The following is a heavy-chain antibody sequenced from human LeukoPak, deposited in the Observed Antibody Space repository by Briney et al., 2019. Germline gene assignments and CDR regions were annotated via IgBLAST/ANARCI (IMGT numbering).Heavy chain of an antibody. CDR2: IYNSVST. CDR3: ARGAGRGYFYMDV. CDR1: GVPISIYY. D-gene: IGHD1-26*01. V-gene: IGHV4-59*01. J-gene: IGHJ6*03. Sequence: SETLSLTCTVSGVPISIYYWRWIRQPPGKGLVWIGYIYNSVSTNYNPSLKSRVTISVDTSKNQFSLRLSSVTAADTAVYYCARGAGRGYFYMDVWGKGTTVTVSS.